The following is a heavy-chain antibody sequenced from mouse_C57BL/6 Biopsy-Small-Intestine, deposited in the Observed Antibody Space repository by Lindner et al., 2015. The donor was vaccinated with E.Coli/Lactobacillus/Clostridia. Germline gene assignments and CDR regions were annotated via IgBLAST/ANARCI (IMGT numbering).Heavy chain of an antibody. CDR3: VRAYYYGSSPWFAY. CDR1: GFTFNTYA. CDR2: IRSKSTNYAT. V-gene: IGHV10-3*01. D-gene: IGHD1-1*01. J-gene: IGHJ3*01. Sequence: VQLQESGGGLVQPKGSLKLSCAASGFTFNTYAMHWVRQVPGKGLEWVARIRSKSTNYATYYVDSVKDRFTISRDDSQSMLYLQMNNLKTEDTAMYYCVRAYYYGSSPWFAYWGQGTLVTVSA.